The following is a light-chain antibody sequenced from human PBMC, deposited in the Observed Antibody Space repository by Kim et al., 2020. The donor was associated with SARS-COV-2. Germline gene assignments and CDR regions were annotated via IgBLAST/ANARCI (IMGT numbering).Light chain of an antibody. CDR1: QSVNTN. CDR3: QQYDDWPYT. J-gene: IGKJ2*01. CDR2: GAS. Sequence: EIMMTQSPATLSVSPGERATLSCRASQSVNTNVAWYQQKLGQAPRLLIYGASTRATGIPARFSGSWSGTEFTLTISSLQSDDFAVYCCQQYDDWPYTFGLGTKLEI. V-gene: IGKV3-15*01.